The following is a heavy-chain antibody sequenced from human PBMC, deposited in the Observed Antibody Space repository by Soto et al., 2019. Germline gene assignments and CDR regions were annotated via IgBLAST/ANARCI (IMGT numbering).Heavy chain of an antibody. CDR2: ISYDGSNK. CDR1: GFTFSSYG. CDR3: AKGQWVRGVKSFDY. Sequence: ESVGGVVQPGRSLRLSCAASGFTFSSYGMHWVRQAPGKGLEWVAVISYDGSNKYYADSVKGRFTISRDNSKNTLYLQMNSLRAEDTAVYYCAKGQWVRGVKSFDYWGQGTLVTVSS. V-gene: IGHV3-30*18. J-gene: IGHJ4*02. D-gene: IGHD3-10*01.